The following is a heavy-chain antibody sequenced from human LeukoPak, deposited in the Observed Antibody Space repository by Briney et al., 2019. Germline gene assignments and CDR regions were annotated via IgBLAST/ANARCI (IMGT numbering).Heavy chain of an antibody. Sequence: GGSLRLSCAASGFTFSGSAMHWVRQASGKGLEWVGRIRSKANSYATAYAASVKGRFTISRDDSKNTAYLQMNSLKTEDTAVYYCHGWFGEQRDWFDPWGQGTLVTVSS. J-gene: IGHJ5*02. V-gene: IGHV3-73*01. D-gene: IGHD3-10*01. CDR3: HGWFGEQRDWFDP. CDR2: IRSKANSYAT. CDR1: GFTFSGSA.